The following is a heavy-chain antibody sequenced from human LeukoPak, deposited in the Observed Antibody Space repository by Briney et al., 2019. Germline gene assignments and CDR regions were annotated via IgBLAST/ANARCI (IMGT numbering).Heavy chain of an antibody. CDR2: ISSSSSTI. CDR1: GFTFSSYS. V-gene: IGHV3-48*01. D-gene: IGHD3-3*01. CDR3: AREWYYDFWSGYPGALQFDP. Sequence: GGSLRLSCAASGFTFSSYSMNWVRQAPGKGLEWVSYISSSSSTIYYAETVNGRFTISRDNAKNSLYLQMNSLRAEDTAVYYCAREWYYDFWSGYPGALQFDPWGQGTLVTVSS. J-gene: IGHJ5*02.